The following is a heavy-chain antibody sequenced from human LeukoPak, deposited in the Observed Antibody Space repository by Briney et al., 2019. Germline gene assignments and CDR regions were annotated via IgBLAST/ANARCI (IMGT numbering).Heavy chain of an antibody. D-gene: IGHD3-10*01. CDR2: IKQDGSEK. J-gene: IGHJ4*02. Sequence: PGGSLRLSCAASGFTFSSYWMSWVRQAPGKGLEWVANIKQDGSEKYYVDSVKGRFTISRDNAKYSLYLQMNSLRAEDTAVYYCARRGRFGELGSFDYWGQGTLVTVSS. V-gene: IGHV3-7*01. CDR3: ARRGRFGELGSFDY. CDR1: GFTFSSYW.